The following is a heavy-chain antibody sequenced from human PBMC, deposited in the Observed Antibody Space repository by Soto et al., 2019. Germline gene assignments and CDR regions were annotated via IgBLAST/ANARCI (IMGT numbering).Heavy chain of an antibody. J-gene: IGHJ5*02. CDR1: GFTFSSYS. D-gene: IGHD6-6*01. Sequence: EVQLVESGGGLVKPGGSLRLSCAASGFTFSSYSMNWVRQAPGKGLEWVSSISSSSSYIYYADSVKGRFTISRDNAKNSLYRQMNSLRAEDTAVYYCARDESWTAASHWFDPWGQATLVTVSS. CDR2: ISSSSSYI. CDR3: ARDESWTAASHWFDP. V-gene: IGHV3-21*01.